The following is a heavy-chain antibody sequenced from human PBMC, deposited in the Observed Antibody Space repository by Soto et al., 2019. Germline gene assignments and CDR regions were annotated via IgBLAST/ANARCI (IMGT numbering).Heavy chain of an antibody. Sequence: QGQLVQSGPEVKKPGASVKVSCKASGYTFTRYGISWVRQAPGQGLEWMGWIRGYNGDTNYAQKVQGRVTMTIDTSTSTAYMELRSLMYDDTAIYYCAKNWPLPYYYYGMDVWGQGTTVTVSS. V-gene: IGHV1-18*01. J-gene: IGHJ6*02. D-gene: IGHD2-15*01. CDR3: AKNWPLPYYYYGMDV. CDR2: IRGYNGDT. CDR1: GYTFTRYG.